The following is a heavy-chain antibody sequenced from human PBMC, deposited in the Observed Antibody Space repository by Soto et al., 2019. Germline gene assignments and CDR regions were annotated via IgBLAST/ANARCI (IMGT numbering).Heavy chain of an antibody. J-gene: IGHJ6*02. Sequence: ASVKVSCKAFGYTFTSYAMHWVRQAPGQRLEWMGWINAGNGNTKYSQKFQGRVTITRDTSASTAYMELSSLRSEDTAVYYCARDSDNSGYDYYYYGMDVWGQGTTVTVSS. V-gene: IGHV1-3*01. D-gene: IGHD5-12*01. CDR2: INAGNGNT. CDR3: ARDSDNSGYDYYYYGMDV. CDR1: GYTFTSYA.